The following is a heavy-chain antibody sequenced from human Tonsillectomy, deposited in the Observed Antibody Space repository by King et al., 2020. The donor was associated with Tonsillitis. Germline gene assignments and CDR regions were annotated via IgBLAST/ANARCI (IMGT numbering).Heavy chain of an antibody. V-gene: IGHV2-70*04. Sequence: VTLKESGPALVKPTQTLTLTCTFSGFSLSTSGMRVRWIRQPPGKALEWLARIDWDDDKFYSTSLKTRLTISKDTSKNQVVLTMTNMDPVDTATYYCARIGGAGAVDYWGQGTLVTVSS. CDR1: GFSLSTSGMR. CDR3: ARIGGAGAVDY. D-gene: IGHD1-26*01. J-gene: IGHJ4*02. CDR2: IDWDDDK.